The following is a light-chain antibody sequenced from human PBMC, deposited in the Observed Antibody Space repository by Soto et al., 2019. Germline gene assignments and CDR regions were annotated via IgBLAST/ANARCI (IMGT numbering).Light chain of an antibody. CDR1: QSSSRR. CDR2: DAS. J-gene: IGKJ1*01. V-gene: IGKV1-5*01. Sequence: DIQVTQSPSTLSASIGDSVTMTCRISQSSSRRLAWYQQKPGKAPRLLIYDASSLERGVPSRFSGSGSGTECTLTITSLEPDDFATYYCQQYHSWAFGQGTKVDIK. CDR3: QQYHSWA.